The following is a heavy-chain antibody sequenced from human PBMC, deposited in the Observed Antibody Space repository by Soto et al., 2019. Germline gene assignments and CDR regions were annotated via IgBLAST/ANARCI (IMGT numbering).Heavy chain of an antibody. CDR3: ARAGRVAEAFDI. J-gene: IGHJ3*02. CDR2: INPNSGGT. V-gene: IGHV1-2*04. Sequence: ASVQDSCKASGYTFTGYYMHWVRPAPGQGLAWMGWINPNSGGTNYAQKFQGWVTMTRDTSISTAYMELSRVGTDDTAVYYCARAGRVAEAFDIWGQGTMVTVSS. D-gene: IGHD3-3*01. CDR1: GYTFTGYY.